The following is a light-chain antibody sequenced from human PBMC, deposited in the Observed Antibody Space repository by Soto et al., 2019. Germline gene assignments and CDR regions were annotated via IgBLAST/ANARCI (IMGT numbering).Light chain of an antibody. CDR2: RAS. V-gene: IGKV3-15*01. Sequence: EIVMTQSPATLSVSPGERATLSCRASQSISSNLAWYQHKPVQAPRVLIYRASTRATGIPPRFSGSGSGTEFTLTISNLQSEDFAVYYCQQYNNWPPWTFGQGTKVEIK. CDR1: QSISSN. CDR3: QQYNNWPPWT. J-gene: IGKJ1*01.